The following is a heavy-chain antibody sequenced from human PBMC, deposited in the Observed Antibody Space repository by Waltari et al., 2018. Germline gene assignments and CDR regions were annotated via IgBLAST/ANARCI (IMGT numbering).Heavy chain of an antibody. D-gene: IGHD2-2*02. J-gene: IGHJ5*02. CDR1: GYTFTSYG. CDR3: ARGGLSAAVPAAIATWFDP. CDR2: ISAYNGNT. Sequence: QVQLVQSGAEVKKPGASVKVSCKASGYTFTSYGISWVRQAPGQGLEWMGRISAYNGNTNDAQKLQGRVTMTTDTSTSTAYMELRSLRSDDTAVYYCARGGLSAAVPAAIATWFDPWGQGTLVTVSS. V-gene: IGHV1-18*01.